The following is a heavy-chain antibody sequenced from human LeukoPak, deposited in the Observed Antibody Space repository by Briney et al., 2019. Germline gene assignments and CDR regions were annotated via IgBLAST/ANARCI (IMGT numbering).Heavy chain of an antibody. J-gene: IGHJ3*02. V-gene: IGHV3-21*01. Sequence: GGSLRLSCAASGFTFSSYSMNWVRQAPGKGLEWVSSISSSSSYIYYADSAKGRFTISRDNGKNSLYLQMNGLRAEDTAVYYCARDVAYYYESSGYYSLGFDIWGQGTMVTVSS. CDR2: ISSSSSYI. CDR3: ARDVAYYYESSGYYSLGFDI. CDR1: GFTFSSYS. D-gene: IGHD3-22*01.